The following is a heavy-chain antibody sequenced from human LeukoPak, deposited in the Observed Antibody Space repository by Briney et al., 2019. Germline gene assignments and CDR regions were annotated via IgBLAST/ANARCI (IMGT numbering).Heavy chain of an antibody. CDR2: IYSGGST. J-gene: IGHJ5*02. CDR3: ARDPPAYDYVWGSYRST. D-gene: IGHD3-16*02. V-gene: IGHV3-66*01. CDR1: GFTVSSNY. Sequence: GGSLRLSCAASGFTVSSNYMSWVRQAPGKGLEWVSVIYSGGSTYYADSVKGRFTISRDNSKNTLYLQMNSLRAEDTAVCYCARDPPAYDYVWGSYRSTWGQGTLVTVSS.